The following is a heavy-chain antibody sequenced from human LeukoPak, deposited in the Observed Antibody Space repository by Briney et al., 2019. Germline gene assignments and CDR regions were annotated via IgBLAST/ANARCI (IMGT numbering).Heavy chain of an antibody. Sequence: PGGSLRLSCAASGFTFDDYAMHWVRQAPGKGLEWASGISWNSGSIGYADSVKGRFTISRDNAKNSLYLQMNSLRAEDTALYYCAKENAVDDWFDPWGQGTLVTVSS. CDR3: AKENAVDDWFDP. D-gene: IGHD4-23*01. CDR2: ISWNSGSI. J-gene: IGHJ5*02. V-gene: IGHV3-9*01. CDR1: GFTFDDYA.